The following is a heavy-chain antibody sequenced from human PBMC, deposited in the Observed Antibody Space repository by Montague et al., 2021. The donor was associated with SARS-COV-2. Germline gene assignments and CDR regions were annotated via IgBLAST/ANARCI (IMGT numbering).Heavy chain of an antibody. J-gene: IGHJ4*02. CDR2: IYTSGST. V-gene: IGHV4-61*02. CDR1: GGSISSGSYY. Sequence: TLSLTCTVSGGSISSGSYYWSWIRQPAGKGLECIGRIYTSGSTNYNPSLKSRVTISVDTSKNQFSLKLSSVTAADTAVYYCARADFWSGYLYFDYWGQGTLVTVSS. CDR3: ARADFWSGYLYFDY. D-gene: IGHD3-3*01.